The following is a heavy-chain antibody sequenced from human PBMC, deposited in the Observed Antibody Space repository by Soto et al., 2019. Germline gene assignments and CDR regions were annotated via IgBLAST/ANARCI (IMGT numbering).Heavy chain of an antibody. CDR1: GFTFSSYD. D-gene: IGHD3-10*01. CDR2: IGIAGDT. CDR3: ARGDYGSGSYLSDYGMDV. V-gene: IGHV3-13*01. J-gene: IGHJ6*02. Sequence: EVQLVESGGGLVQPGGSLRLSCAASGFTFSSYDMHWVRQETGKGLEWVSTIGIAGDTYYPGSVKGRFTISRENAKNSLYLQMNSLRAEDTAVYYCARGDYGSGSYLSDYGMDVWGQGTTVTVSS.